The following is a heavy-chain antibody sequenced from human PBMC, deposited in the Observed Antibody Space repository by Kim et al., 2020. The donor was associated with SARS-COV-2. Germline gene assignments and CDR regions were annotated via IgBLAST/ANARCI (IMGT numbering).Heavy chain of an antibody. CDR1: GYSFTIND. J-gene: IGHJ4*02. CDR3: ARDGVGDTTHFDY. V-gene: IGHV1-46*04. D-gene: IGHD1-26*01. CDR2: INPSNGGT. Sequence: ASVKVSCKASGYSFTINDLHWMRQAPGQGPEWMGMINPSNGGTSYAQKLQDRVTMTTDTSTSTVYMELSSLKSDDTAVYYCARDGVGDTTHFDYWGQGTPVSVSS.